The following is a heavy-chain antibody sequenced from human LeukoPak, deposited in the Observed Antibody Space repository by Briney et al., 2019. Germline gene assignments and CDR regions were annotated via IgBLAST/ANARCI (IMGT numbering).Heavy chain of an antibody. J-gene: IGHJ2*01. CDR3: AREPGYSSSWFVWYFDL. CDR1: GFTFSSYG. Sequence: PGGSLRLSCAASGFTFSSYGMHWVRQAPGKGLEWVSYISSSSSTIYYADSVKGRFTISRDNAKNSLYLQMNSLRAEDTAVYYCAREPGYSSSWFVWYFDLWGRGTLVTVSS. V-gene: IGHV3-48*04. D-gene: IGHD6-13*01. CDR2: ISSSSSTI.